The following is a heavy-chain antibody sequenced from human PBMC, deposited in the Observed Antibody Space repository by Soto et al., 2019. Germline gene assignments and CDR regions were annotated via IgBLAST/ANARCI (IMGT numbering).Heavy chain of an antibody. CDR1: GFTFSSSA. Sequence: ASVKVSCKASGFTFSSSAMQWVRQARGQRPEWIGSIVVGSANTNYAQKFQERVTITRDMSTSTVYMELSSLRSEDTAVYYCAADQVLSVGYLYYYGMDVWGQGTTVTVSS. V-gene: IGHV1-58*02. CDR3: AADQVLSVGYLYYYGMDV. J-gene: IGHJ6*02. CDR2: IVVGSANT. D-gene: IGHD1-26*01.